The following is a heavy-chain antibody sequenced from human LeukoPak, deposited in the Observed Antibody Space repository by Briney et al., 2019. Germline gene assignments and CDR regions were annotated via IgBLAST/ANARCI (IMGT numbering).Heavy chain of an antibody. CDR2: INPSGGST. Sequence: ASVKVSCKASGYTFTGYYMHWVRQAPGQGLEWMGIINPSGGSTSYAQKFQGRVTMTRDTSTSTVYMELSSLRSEDTAVYYCARRRQYYYGSGSYYSSYGMDVWGQGTTVTVSS. CDR1: GYTFTGYY. CDR3: ARRRQYYYGSGSYYSSYGMDV. D-gene: IGHD3-10*01. J-gene: IGHJ6*02. V-gene: IGHV1-46*01.